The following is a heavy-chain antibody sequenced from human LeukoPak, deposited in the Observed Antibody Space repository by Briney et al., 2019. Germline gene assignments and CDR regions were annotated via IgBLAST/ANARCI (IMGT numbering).Heavy chain of an antibody. CDR3: ARVLAARSFRY. CDR1: GGSISSSSYY. D-gene: IGHD6-6*01. J-gene: IGHJ4*02. V-gene: IGHV4-61*05. Sequence: SETLSLTCTVSGGSISSSSYYWGWIRQPPGKGLEWIGYIYYSGSTNYNPSLKSRVTISVDTSKNQFSLKLSSVTAADTAVYYCARVLAARSFRYWGQGTLVTVSS. CDR2: IYYSGST.